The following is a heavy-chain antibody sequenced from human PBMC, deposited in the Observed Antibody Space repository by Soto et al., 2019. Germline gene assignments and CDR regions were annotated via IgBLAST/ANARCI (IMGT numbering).Heavy chain of an antibody. V-gene: IGHV1-2*04. Sequence: ASVKVSCKASGYTFTGYYMHWVRQAPGQGLEWMGWINPNSGGTNYAQKFQGWVTMTRDTSISTAYMELSRLRSDDTAVYYCARSSRGYYYYMDVWGKGTTVTVSS. CDR2: INPNSGGT. CDR3: ARSSRGYYYYMDV. J-gene: IGHJ6*03. CDR1: GYTFTGYY. D-gene: IGHD6-13*01.